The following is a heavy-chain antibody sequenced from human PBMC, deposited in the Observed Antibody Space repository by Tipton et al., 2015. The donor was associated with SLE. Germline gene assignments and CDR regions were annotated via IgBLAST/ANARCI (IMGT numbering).Heavy chain of an antibody. CDR3: ARGGGGSYRWFDP. V-gene: IGHV4-34*01. Sequence: TLSLTCAVYGGSFSGYYWSWTRQPPGKGLEWIGEINHSGSTNYNPSLKSRVTISVDTSRNQFSLKLSSVTAADTAVYYCARGGGGSYRWFDPWGQGTLVTVSS. CDR1: GGSFSGYY. J-gene: IGHJ5*02. CDR2: INHSGST. D-gene: IGHD2-15*01.